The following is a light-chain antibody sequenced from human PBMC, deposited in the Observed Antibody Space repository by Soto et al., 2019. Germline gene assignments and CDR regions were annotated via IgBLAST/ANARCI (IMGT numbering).Light chain of an antibody. V-gene: IGKV3-15*01. CDR3: QEDNNWPPWT. CDR2: GAS. CDR1: QSVSSN. J-gene: IGKJ1*01. Sequence: EIVMTQSPATLSVSPGERATLSCRASQSVSSNLAWYQQKPGQAPRLLIYGASTMATGIPARFSGSGSVTEFTLAISSMQSEDFAVYDYQEDNNWPPWTFGQGTKVEVK.